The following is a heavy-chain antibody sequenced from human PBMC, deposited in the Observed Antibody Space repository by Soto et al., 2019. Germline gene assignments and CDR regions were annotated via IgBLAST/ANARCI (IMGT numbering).Heavy chain of an antibody. Sequence: EVQLVESGGGLVQPGGSLRLYCAASGFTFRTYWLSWVRQVPGKGLEWVANINLDGSEKNYVDSVKGRFTISRDNARNSLYLQMSSLRAEDTALFCCARDGSTSWYSYDYHGMDVWGQGTTVTVSS. CDR1: GFTFRTYW. D-gene: IGHD5-18*01. CDR3: ARDGSTSWYSYDYHGMDV. V-gene: IGHV3-7*05. CDR2: INLDGSEK. J-gene: IGHJ6*02.